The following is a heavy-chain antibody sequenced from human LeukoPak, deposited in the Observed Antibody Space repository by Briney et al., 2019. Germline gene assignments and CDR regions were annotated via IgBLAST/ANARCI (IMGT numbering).Heavy chain of an antibody. CDR3: ATRKLGNDY. CDR1: GGSFSGYY. CDR2: IYTSGST. D-gene: IGHD7-27*01. Sequence: SETLSLTCAVYGGSFSGYYWSWIRQPPGKGLEWIGHIYTSGSTNYNPSLKSRVTISADTSKNQFSLKLYSVTAADTAVYYCATRKLGNDYWGQGTLVTVSS. J-gene: IGHJ4*02. V-gene: IGHV4-59*10.